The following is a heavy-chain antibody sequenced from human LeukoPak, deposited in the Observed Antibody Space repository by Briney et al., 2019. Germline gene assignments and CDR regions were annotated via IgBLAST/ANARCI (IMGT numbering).Heavy chain of an antibody. CDR1: GYTFTSYF. CDR2: INPSGGST. Sequence: EASVKVSCKASGYTFTSYFMHWVRQAPGQGLEWMGIINPSGGSTTYAQKFQGRVTITTDESTSTAYMELSSLRSEDTAVYYCALYYDSTQDAFDIWGQGTMVTVSS. J-gene: IGHJ3*02. V-gene: IGHV1-46*01. D-gene: IGHD3-22*01. CDR3: ALYYDSTQDAFDI.